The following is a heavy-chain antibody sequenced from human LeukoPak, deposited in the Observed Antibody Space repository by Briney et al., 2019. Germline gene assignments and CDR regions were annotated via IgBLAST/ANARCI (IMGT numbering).Heavy chain of an antibody. CDR2: IRSKAYDETT. CDR3: TGQMGILTGPDY. Sequence: LPGGSLRLSCTASGFTFGDYTLSWFRQAPGKGLEWVSFIRSKAYDETTEYAASVKGRFTISRDDSKSIAYLQMNSLKTEDTAVYYCTGQMGILTGPDYWGQGTLVTVSS. CDR1: GFTFGDYT. D-gene: IGHD3-9*01. V-gene: IGHV3-49*03. J-gene: IGHJ4*02.